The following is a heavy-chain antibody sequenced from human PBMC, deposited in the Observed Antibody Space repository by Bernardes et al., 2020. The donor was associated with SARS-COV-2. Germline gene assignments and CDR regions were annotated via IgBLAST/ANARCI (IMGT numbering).Heavy chain of an antibody. CDR3: ARIYSPPSFDVDY. Sequence: RGSLRLSCAASGFTFSTFWMTWVRQAPGKGLEWVANINHDGSETFHVDSVKGRFTISRDNAKNSVFMEMNTLRAEDTAVYYCARIYSPPSFDVDYWGQGTLVTVSA. CDR1: GFTFSTFW. CDR2: INHDGSET. J-gene: IGHJ4*02. D-gene: IGHD3-9*01. V-gene: IGHV3-7*01.